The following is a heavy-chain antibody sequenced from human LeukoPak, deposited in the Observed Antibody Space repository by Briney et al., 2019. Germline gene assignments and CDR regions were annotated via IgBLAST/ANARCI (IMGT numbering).Heavy chain of an antibody. CDR1: GDFISSSNW. D-gene: IGHD5-24*01. CDR3: ARDPRDGYAFDC. CDR2: MHHSGST. Sequence: PSGTLSLTCAVSGDFISSSNWWSWVRQPPGKGLEWIGEMHHSGSTNYNPSLKSRVTISLDKSKNQFSLKLSSVTAADTAVYYCARDPRDGYAFDCWGQGTLVTVSS. V-gene: IGHV4-4*02. J-gene: IGHJ4*02.